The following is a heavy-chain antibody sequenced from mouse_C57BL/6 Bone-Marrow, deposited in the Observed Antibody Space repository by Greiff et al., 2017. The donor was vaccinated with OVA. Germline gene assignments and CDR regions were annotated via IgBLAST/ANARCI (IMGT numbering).Heavy chain of an antibody. CDR2: ISSGGSYT. V-gene: IGHV5-6*01. CDR1: GFTFSSYG. J-gene: IGHJ3*01. CDR3: AGHVPYYGYGGFAY. Sequence: EVQVVESGGDLVKPGGSLKLSCAASGFTFSSYGMSWVRQTPDKRLEWVATISSGGSYTYYPDSVKGRFTISRDNAKNTLYLQMSSLKSEDTAMYDCAGHVPYYGYGGFAYWGQGTMVTVSA. D-gene: IGHD2-2*01.